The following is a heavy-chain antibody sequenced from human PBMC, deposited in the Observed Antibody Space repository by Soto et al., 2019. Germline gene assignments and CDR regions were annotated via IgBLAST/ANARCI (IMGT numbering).Heavy chain of an antibody. V-gene: IGHV1-8*01. CDR1: GYTFTSYD. CDR2: MNPNSGNT. CDR3: AREYRSSTRPGLYYYYYGMDV. Sequence: SVKVACNASGYTFTSYDINWVRQATGQGLEWMGWMNPNSGNTGYAQKFQGRVTMTRNTSISTAYMELSSLRSEDTAVYYCAREYRSSTRPGLYYYYYGMDVWGQGTTVTVSS. D-gene: IGHD6-6*01. J-gene: IGHJ6*02.